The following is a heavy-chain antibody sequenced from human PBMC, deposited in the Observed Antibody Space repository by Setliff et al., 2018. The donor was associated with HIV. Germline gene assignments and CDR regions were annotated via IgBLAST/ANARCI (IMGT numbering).Heavy chain of an antibody. V-gene: IGHV3-53*01. CDR2: LYSGGST. CDR3: ATALYCSSTSCYIAFDI. D-gene: IGHD2-2*01. J-gene: IGHJ3*02. Sequence: HLGGSLRLSCAASGLTFSDYAMSWVRQAPGKGLEWISVLYSGGSTYYADSGKGRFTISRDNSKNTVHLQMNSLRAEDTAVYYCATALYCSSTSCYIAFDIWGQGTMVTVSS. CDR1: GLTFSDYA.